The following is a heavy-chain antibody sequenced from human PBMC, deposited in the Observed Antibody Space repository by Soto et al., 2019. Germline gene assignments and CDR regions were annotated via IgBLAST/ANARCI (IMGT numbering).Heavy chain of an antibody. J-gene: IGHJ4*02. CDR3: ARGVTSGSFPPFDL. CDR1: GYTFTNYG. D-gene: IGHD1-26*01. CDR2: INVYNGNT. V-gene: IGHV1-18*01. Sequence: ASVKVSCKASGYTFTNYGISWVRQAPGQGLEWMGWINVYNGNTKYAQKFQGRVTMTTDTSTSTAYLELSSLRSDDTAVYYCARGVTSGSFPPFDLWGQGTLVTVSS.